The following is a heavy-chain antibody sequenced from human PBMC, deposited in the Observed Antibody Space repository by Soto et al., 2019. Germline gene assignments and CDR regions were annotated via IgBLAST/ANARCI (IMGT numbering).Heavy chain of an antibody. V-gene: IGHV3-72*01. CDR2: SRNKANSYTT. CDR1: GFTFSDHY. Sequence: PGGSLRLSCAASGFTFSDHYMDWVRQAPGKGLEWVGRSRNKANSYTTEYAASVKGRFTISRDDSKNSLYLQMNSLKTEDTAVYYCARDLYDSSGYYNYFDYWGQGTLVTVSS. J-gene: IGHJ4*02. CDR3: ARDLYDSSGYYNYFDY. D-gene: IGHD3-22*01.